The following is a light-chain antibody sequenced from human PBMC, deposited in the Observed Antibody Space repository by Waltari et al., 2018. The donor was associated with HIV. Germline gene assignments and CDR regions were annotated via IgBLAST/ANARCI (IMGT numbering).Light chain of an antibody. Sequence: SSELTQDPAVSVALGQTVRITCQGDSLRRYYASWYQQKPGQAPVLVIYDKNNRPSGIPDRFSGSSSGNTASLTSTGAQAEDEADYYCNSRDSSDNHRRVFGGGTKLTVL. CDR2: DKN. CDR3: NSRDSSDNHRRV. V-gene: IGLV3-19*01. J-gene: IGLJ3*02. CDR1: SLRRYY.